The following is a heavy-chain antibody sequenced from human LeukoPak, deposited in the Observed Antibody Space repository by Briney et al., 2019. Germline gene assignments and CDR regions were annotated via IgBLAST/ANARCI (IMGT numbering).Heavy chain of an antibody. J-gene: IGHJ5*02. CDR3: ARGGIVVVPAAYWFDP. V-gene: IGHV1-2*02. CDR1: GYTLTGYY. Sequence: ASVKVSCKASGYTLTGYYMHWVRQAPGQGLEWMGWINPNSGGTNYAQKFQGRVTMTRDTSISTAYMELSRLRSDDTAVYYCARGGIVVVPAAYWFDPWGQGTLVTVSS. CDR2: INPNSGGT. D-gene: IGHD2-2*01.